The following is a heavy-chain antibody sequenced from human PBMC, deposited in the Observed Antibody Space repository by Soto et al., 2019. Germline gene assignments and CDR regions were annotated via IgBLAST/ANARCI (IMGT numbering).Heavy chain of an antibody. CDR2: ISSSGSTI. Sequence: SLRLSCAASGFTFSDYHMSWIRQAPGKGLEWVSYISSSGSTIYYADSVKGRFTISRDNAKNSLYLQMNSLRAEDTAVYYCARLTNLYCSSTSCYFWGFDPWGQGTLVTVSS. D-gene: IGHD2-2*01. J-gene: IGHJ5*02. V-gene: IGHV3-11*01. CDR3: ARLTNLYCSSTSCYFWGFDP. CDR1: GFTFSDYH.